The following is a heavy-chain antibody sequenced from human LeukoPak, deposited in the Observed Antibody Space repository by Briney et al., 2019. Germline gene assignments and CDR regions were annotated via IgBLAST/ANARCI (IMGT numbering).Heavy chain of an antibody. Sequence: SETLSLTCAVYGGSFSGYYWSWIRQPPGKGLEWIGEINHSGSTNYNPSLKSRVTISVETSKNQFSLKLSSVTAADTAVYYCARVPSYDYVWGSYRWGAFDIWGQGTMVTASS. J-gene: IGHJ3*02. CDR1: GGSFSGYY. V-gene: IGHV4-34*01. CDR3: ARVPSYDYVWGSYRWGAFDI. CDR2: INHSGST. D-gene: IGHD3-16*02.